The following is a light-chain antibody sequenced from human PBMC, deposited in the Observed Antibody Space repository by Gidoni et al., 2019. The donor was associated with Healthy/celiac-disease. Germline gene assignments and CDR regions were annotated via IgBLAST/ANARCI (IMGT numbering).Light chain of an antibody. J-gene: IGLJ1*01. CDR1: SSDVGCSNY. V-gene: IGLV2-11*01. CDR2: DIS. Sequence: QSALTHPRSVSGSPGQSVTNSCTGTSSDVGCSNYVSWYQQHPGKAPKLMIYDISKQPSGVPDRFSGSKSGNTASLTISGLQAEDEADYYCCSYAGSYTYVFGTGTKVTVL. CDR3: CSYAGSYTYV.